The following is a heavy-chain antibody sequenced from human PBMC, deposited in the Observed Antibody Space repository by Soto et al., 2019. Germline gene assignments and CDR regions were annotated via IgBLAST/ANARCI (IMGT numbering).Heavy chain of an antibody. J-gene: IGHJ5*02. CDR3: ARRHILEYCRWCFDP. Sequence: ASVKVSCKASGYTFTENQIHWLRRAPGQRLQWLGRIDPKSGDTTFAPTFQGRVTMTRDTSTNTAYLELTRLTSDDTAIYYCARRHILEYCRWCFDPWGRGTLVAVSS. V-gene: IGHV1-2*02. D-gene: IGHD2-21*01. CDR1: GYTFTENQ. CDR2: IDPKSGDT.